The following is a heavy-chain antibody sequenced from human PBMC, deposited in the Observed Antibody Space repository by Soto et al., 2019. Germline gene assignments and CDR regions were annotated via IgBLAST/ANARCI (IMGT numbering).Heavy chain of an antibody. CDR3: ARDRKYSYDYTYYSYGMDV. Sequence: SETLSLTCNVSGASVSSGTYYWSWIRQPPGKGLEWLGYILYSGSTNYNPSLKSRVTMSVDTSKNQFSLKLSSVTAADTAVYYCARDRKYSYDYTYYSYGMDVWGQGTTVTVSS. J-gene: IGHJ6*02. CDR1: GASVSSGTYY. D-gene: IGHD5-18*01. CDR2: ILYSGST. V-gene: IGHV4-61*01.